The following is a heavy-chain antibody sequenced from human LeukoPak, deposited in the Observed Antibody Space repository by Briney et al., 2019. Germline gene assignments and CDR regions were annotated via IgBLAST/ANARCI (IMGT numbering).Heavy chain of an antibody. CDR2: ISSSSSYI. V-gene: IGHV3-11*06. CDR1: GFTFSDYY. Sequence: PGGSLRLSCAASGFTFSDYYMSWIRRAPGKGLEWVSSISSSSSYIYYADSVKGRFTISRDNAKNSLYLQMNSLRAEDTAVYYCARGLAVAGAIIDYWGQGTLVTVSS. CDR3: ARGLAVAGAIIDY. J-gene: IGHJ4*02. D-gene: IGHD6-19*01.